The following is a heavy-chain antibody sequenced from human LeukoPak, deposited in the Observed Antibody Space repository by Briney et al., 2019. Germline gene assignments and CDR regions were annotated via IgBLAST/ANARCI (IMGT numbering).Heavy chain of an antibody. CDR3: ARDKSSRITIFGRHYYGMDV. CDR2: ISSSSSYI. D-gene: IGHD3-3*01. Sequence: GGSLRLSCAASGFTFSSYSMNWVRQAPGKGLEWVSSISSSSSYIYYADSVKGRFTISRDNAKNSLYLKMNSLRAEDTAVYYCARDKSSRITIFGRHYYGMDVWGQGTTVTVSS. CDR1: GFTFSSYS. J-gene: IGHJ6*02. V-gene: IGHV3-21*01.